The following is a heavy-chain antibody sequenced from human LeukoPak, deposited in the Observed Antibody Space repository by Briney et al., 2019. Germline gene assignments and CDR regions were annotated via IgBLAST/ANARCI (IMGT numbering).Heavy chain of an antibody. CDR2: IYYIGGT. Sequence: SETLSLTCTVSGGSISSYYWSWIRQPPGKGLEGIGYIYYIGGTNYNPSLKSRVTISVDTSKNKFSLKLSSVTAADTAVYYCARGVHGDYRWYFDLWGRGTLVTVSS. V-gene: IGHV4-59*01. D-gene: IGHD4-17*01. CDR1: GGSISSYY. CDR3: ARGVHGDYRWYFDL. J-gene: IGHJ2*01.